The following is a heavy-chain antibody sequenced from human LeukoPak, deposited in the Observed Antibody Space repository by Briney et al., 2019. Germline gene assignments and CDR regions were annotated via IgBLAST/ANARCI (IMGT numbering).Heavy chain of an antibody. D-gene: IGHD3-16*01. V-gene: IGHV1-3*01. CDR2: INAGNGNT. CDR1: GYTFTSYA. CDR3: ARGLTGGLDP. J-gene: IGHJ5*02. Sequence: GASVKVSCKASGYTFTSYAMHWVRQAPGQRLEWMGSINAGNGNTKYSQKFQGRVTITRDTSASTAYMELSNLISEDTAVYYCARGLTGGLDPWGQGTLVTVSS.